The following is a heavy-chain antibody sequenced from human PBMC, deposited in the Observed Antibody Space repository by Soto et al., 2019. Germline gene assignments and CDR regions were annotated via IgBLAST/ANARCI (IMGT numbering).Heavy chain of an antibody. V-gene: IGHV5-51*01. D-gene: IGHD6-13*01. CDR3: ARQEGTTWYTDS. J-gene: IGHJ4*02. CDR2: IYPGDSDT. CDR1: GYSFTTSW. Sequence: GESLKISCKGSGYSFTTSWIAWVRQKPGKGLEWMGIIYPGDSDTRYSPSFQGQVTISADKFISTAYLQWSSLKASDTAMYYCARQEGTTWYTDSWGQGTLVTVSS.